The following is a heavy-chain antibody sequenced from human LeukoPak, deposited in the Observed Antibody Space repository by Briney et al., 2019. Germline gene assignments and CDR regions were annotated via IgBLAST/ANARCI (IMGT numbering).Heavy chain of an antibody. CDR2: INENGGVI. CDR1: GLTFTNHW. CDR3: ARDSNYHDSDSYYDVFDI. V-gene: IGHV3-7*04. J-gene: IGHJ3*02. D-gene: IGHD3-22*01. Sequence: GGSLRLSCAASGLTFTNHWVTWVRQAPGKGLEWVAIINENGGVIYYLDSVKGRFTISRDNAKNSVYLQMNSLRAEDTAVYYCARDSNYHDSDSYYDVFDIWGQGTMVTVSS.